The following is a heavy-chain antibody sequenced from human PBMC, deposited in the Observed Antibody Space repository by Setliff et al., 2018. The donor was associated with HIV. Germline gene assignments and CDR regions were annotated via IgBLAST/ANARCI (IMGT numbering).Heavy chain of an antibody. CDR2: IISIFGTA. D-gene: IGHD3-22*01. CDR3: ARPRSAQYYYDSSGYPGAFDI. CDR1: GGSFNTYA. J-gene: IGHJ3*02. Sequence: GASVKVSCKSSGGSFNTYAINWVRQAPGQGLEWMGGIISIFGTANYAQKFQGRVTITADESTSTAYMELSSLRSEDTAVYYCARPRSAQYYYDSSGYPGAFDIWGQGTMVTVSS. V-gene: IGHV1-69*13.